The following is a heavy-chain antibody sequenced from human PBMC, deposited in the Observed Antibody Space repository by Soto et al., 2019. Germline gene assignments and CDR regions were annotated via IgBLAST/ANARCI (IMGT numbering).Heavy chain of an antibody. CDR2: IYHSGST. J-gene: IGHJ5*02. Sequence: PSETLSLTCAVSGYSISSGYYWGWIRQPPGKGLEWIGSIYHSGSTYYNPSLKSRVTISVDTSKNQFSLKLSSVTAADTAVHYCARESGDGFDPWGQGTLVTVSS. V-gene: IGHV4-38-2*02. CDR1: GYSISSGYY. D-gene: IGHD7-27*01. CDR3: ARESGDGFDP.